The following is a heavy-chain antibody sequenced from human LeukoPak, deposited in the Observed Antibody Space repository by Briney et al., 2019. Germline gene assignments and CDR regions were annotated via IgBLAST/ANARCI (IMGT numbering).Heavy chain of an antibody. D-gene: IGHD6-13*01. J-gene: IGHJ4*02. Sequence: GGSLRLSCAASGFTFSSYWMHWVRQAPGKGLVWVSRINSDGSSTSYADSVKGRFTISRDNAKNTLYLQMNSLRAEDTAVYYCARDVGDWVAAAGTGVDYWGQGTLVTVSS. V-gene: IGHV3-74*01. CDR2: INSDGSST. CDR1: GFTFSSYW. CDR3: ARDVGDWVAAAGTGVDY.